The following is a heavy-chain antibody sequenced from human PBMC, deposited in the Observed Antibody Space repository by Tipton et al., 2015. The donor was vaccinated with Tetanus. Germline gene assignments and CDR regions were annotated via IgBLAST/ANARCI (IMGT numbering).Heavy chain of an antibody. Sequence: GSLRLSCAASGFSFRSYWMHWVRQSPGKGLEWVSRIKSDGSKATYADSVKGRFTISRDNAKNTLYLQMNSLRAEDTAVYFCARRSLTNYGLDVWGQGTPVTVSS. D-gene: IGHD1-1*01. CDR3: ARRSLTNYGLDV. CDR2: IKSDGSKA. CDR1: GFSFRSYW. V-gene: IGHV3-74*03. J-gene: IGHJ6*02.